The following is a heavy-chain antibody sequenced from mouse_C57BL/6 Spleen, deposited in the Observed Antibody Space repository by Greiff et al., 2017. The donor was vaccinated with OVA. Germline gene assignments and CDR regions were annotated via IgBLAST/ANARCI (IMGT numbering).Heavy chain of an antibody. CDR2: ILPGSGST. CDR1: GYTFTGYW. V-gene: IGHV1-9*01. J-gene: IGHJ1*03. D-gene: IGHD2-3*01. Sequence: VQLQQSGAELMKPGASVKLSCKATGYTFTGYWIEWVKQRPGHGLEWIGEILPGSGSTNYNEKFKGKATFTADTYSNTAYMQLSSLTTEDSAIYYWAAGWLSTSYWYFDVWGTGTTVTVSS. CDR3: AAGWLSTSYWYFDV.